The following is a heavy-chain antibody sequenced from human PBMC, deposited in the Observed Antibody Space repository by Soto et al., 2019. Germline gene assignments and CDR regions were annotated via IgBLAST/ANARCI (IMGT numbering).Heavy chain of an antibody. CDR2: ISYDRSEN. CDR3: ARAFRPTYNTYPMDV. CDR1: GFTFNNYA. D-gene: IGHD1-1*01. J-gene: IGHJ6*02. Sequence: HPGGSLRLSCAASGFTFNNYAMHWVRQAPGKGLEWVAIISYDRSENYQADSVKGRFTVSRDNSKDTLYLQMDSLRTEDTAVYYCARAFRPTYNTYPMDVWGQGTTVTVSS. V-gene: IGHV3-30*03.